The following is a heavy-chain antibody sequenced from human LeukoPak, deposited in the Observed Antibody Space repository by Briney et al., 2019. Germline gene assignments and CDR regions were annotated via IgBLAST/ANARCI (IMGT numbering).Heavy chain of an antibody. D-gene: IGHD6-6*01. CDR2: IYTSGST. J-gene: IGHJ4*02. CDR1: GGSIGSGSYY. CDR3: ARDLGSSLSPGY. Sequence: SETLSLTCTVSGGSIGSGSYYWSWIRQPAGKGLEWIGRIYTSGSTNYNPSLESRVTISVDTSKNQFSLKLSSVTAADTAVYYCARDLGSSLSPGYWGQGTLVTVSS. V-gene: IGHV4-61*02.